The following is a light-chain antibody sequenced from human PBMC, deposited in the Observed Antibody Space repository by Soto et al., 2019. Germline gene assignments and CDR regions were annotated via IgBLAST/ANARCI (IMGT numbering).Light chain of an antibody. CDR3: GSWDSSLTRGV. CDR1: STNIGNNI. Sequence: QSVLTQPPSVSAAPGQSVTISCSGSSTNIGNNIVSWYQQLPGTAPTLLIYEDNKRPSGISDRFSGSKSGTSATLGITGLQTGDEAEYYCGSWDSSLTRGVFGGGTKVTVL. V-gene: IGLV1-51*02. J-gene: IGLJ2*01. CDR2: EDN.